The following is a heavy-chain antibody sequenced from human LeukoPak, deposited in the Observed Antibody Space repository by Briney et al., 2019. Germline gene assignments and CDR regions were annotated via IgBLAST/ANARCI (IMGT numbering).Heavy chain of an antibody. CDR2: ISSSGSTI. Sequence: GGSLRLSCAASGFPFSSYEMNWVRQAPGKGLEWVSYISSSGSTIYYADSVKGRFTISRDNAKNSLYLQMNSLRAEDTAVYYCARDSLAVAGWWVVDYFDYWGQGTLVTVSS. CDR3: ARDSLAVAGWWVVDYFDY. D-gene: IGHD6-19*01. CDR1: GFPFSSYE. V-gene: IGHV3-48*03. J-gene: IGHJ4*02.